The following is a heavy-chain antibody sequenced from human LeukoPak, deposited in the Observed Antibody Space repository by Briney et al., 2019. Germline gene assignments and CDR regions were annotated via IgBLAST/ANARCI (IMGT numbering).Heavy chain of an antibody. J-gene: IGHJ5*02. Sequence: SVKVSCKASGGTFSSYAISWVRQAPGQGLEWMGRIIPILGIANYAQKFQGRVTITADKSTSTAYMELSSLRSEDTAVYYCARDLGPKSYSSDKSGYNWFDPWGQGTLVTVSS. CDR3: ARDLGPKSYSSDKSGYNWFDP. D-gene: IGHD6-19*01. CDR2: IIPILGIA. CDR1: GGTFSSYA. V-gene: IGHV1-69*04.